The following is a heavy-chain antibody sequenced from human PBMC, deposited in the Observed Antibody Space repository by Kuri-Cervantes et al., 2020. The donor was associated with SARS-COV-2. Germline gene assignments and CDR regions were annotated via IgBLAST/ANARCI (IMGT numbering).Heavy chain of an antibody. CDR2: INHSGST. CDR3: ARHVAPLDYGDYAHLLGYYYMDV. J-gene: IGHJ6*03. Sequence: GSLRLSCAASGFTFSDYYMSWIRQAPGKGLEWIGEINHSGSTNYNPSLKSRVTISVDTSKNQFSLKLSSVTAADTAVYYCARHVAPLDYGDYAHLLGYYYMDVWGKGTTVTVSS. CDR1: GFTFSDYY. D-gene: IGHD4-17*01. V-gene: IGHV4-34*01.